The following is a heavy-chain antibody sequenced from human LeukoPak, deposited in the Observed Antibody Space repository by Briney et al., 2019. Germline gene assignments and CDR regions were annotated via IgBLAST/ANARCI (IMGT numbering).Heavy chain of an antibody. Sequence: GGSLRLSCAASGFTFSSYAMHWVRQAPGKGLEWVAVISYDGSNKYYADSVKGRFTISRDNSKNTLYLQMNSLRAEDTAVYYCATRPLWFGEVQPRLNIPYFQHRGQGTLVTVPS. V-gene: IGHV3-30-3*01. J-gene: IGHJ1*01. CDR3: ATRPLWFGEVQPRLNIPYFQH. CDR2: ISYDGSNK. CDR1: GFTFSSYA. D-gene: IGHD3-10*01.